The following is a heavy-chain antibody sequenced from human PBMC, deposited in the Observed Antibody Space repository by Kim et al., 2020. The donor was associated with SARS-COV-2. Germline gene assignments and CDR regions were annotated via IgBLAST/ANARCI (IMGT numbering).Heavy chain of an antibody. J-gene: IGHJ4*02. CDR2: INTDTGNH. CDR3: ARGYDTTGYYSY. CDR1: GYTFSNYT. Sequence: ASVKVSCKASGYTFSNYTLNWFRQAPGQGLEWMGWINTDTGNHTYAQGFAGRFVFSLDPSVTPTYLQISSLKAEDTAVYYCARGYDTTGYYSYWGQGTLVTVSS. D-gene: IGHD3-22*01. V-gene: IGHV7-4-1*02.